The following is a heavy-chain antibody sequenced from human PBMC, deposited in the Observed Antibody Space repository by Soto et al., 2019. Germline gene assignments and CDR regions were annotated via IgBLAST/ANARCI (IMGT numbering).Heavy chain of an antibody. J-gene: IGHJ4*02. CDR2: ISHSGNT. Sequence: SETRSLTCAVSGGSISSGNWWSWVRQSPRKGLEWIGEISHSGNTNHNPSLKSRVTISIDKSKNQFSLRLTSVTAADTAVYYCASHRGNTYGPYDYWGQGTLVTVSS. CDR1: GGSISSGNW. CDR3: ASHRGNTYGPYDY. V-gene: IGHV4-4*02. D-gene: IGHD5-18*01.